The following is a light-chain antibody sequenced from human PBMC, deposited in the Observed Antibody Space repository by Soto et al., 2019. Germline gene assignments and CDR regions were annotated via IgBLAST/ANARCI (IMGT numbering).Light chain of an antibody. CDR3: QQSYNTPIT. V-gene: IGKV1-39*01. CDR1: QSVTTW. CDR2: GAS. Sequence: GGRVTITCRASQSVTTWLAWYQQKPGRAPKLLVYGASTLQSGVPSRFTGSGSGTHFTLTISGLQPADFATYYCQQSYNTPITFGQGTRLEI. J-gene: IGKJ5*01.